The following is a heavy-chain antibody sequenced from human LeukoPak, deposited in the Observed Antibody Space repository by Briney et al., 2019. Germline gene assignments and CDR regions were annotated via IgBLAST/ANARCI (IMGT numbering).Heavy chain of an antibody. D-gene: IGHD3-10*01. Sequence: SVKVSCKASGYTFTSYAISWVRQAPGQGLEWMGGIIPIFGTANYAQKFQGRVTITADESTSTAYMELSSLRSEDTAVYYCASTIAYGSGAYGWGAFDIWGQGTMVTVSS. J-gene: IGHJ3*02. V-gene: IGHV1-69*13. CDR3: ASTIAYGSGAYGWGAFDI. CDR2: IIPIFGTA. CDR1: GYTFTSYA.